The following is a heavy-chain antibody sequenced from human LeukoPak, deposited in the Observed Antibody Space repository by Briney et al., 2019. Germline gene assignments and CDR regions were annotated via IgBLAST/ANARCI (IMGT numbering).Heavy chain of an antibody. J-gene: IGHJ4*02. CDR1: GGSLSSSSYY. D-gene: IGHD5-12*01. Sequence: SETLSLTCTVSGGSLSSSSYYWSWIRQPPGKGLEWIGYIFYSGSSNYNPSLKSRVTISVDTSKNQFSLRLSSVTAADTAVYYCARAQYYSGNIVLDYWGQGTLVTVSS. CDR3: ARAQYYSGNIVLDY. V-gene: IGHV4-61*01. CDR2: IFYSGSS.